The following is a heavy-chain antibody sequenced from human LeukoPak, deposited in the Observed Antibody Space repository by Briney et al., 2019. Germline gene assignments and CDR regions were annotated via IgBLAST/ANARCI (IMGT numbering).Heavy chain of an antibody. J-gene: IGHJ4*02. Sequence: PSETLSLTCTVSGASLSSHYWSWIRQPPGKGLEWIGYIYYSGSTNYNPSLRSRVTISVDTAKNQFSLRLSSVTAADTAVYYCARTPWGSRGITATIIDYWGQGTLVTVSS. CDR3: ARTPWGSRGITATIIDY. CDR2: IYYSGST. D-gene: IGHD1-7*01. V-gene: IGHV4-59*11. CDR1: GASLSSHY.